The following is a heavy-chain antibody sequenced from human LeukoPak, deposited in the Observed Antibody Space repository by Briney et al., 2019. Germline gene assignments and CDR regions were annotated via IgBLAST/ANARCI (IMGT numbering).Heavy chain of an antibody. CDR3: AKVRKGVGAFDL. J-gene: IGHJ3*01. V-gene: IGHV3-13*01. D-gene: IGHD3-16*01. CDR1: GFTFSSYD. CDR2: IGTAGDT. Sequence: GGSLRLSCAASGFTFSSYDMHWVRHATGKGLEWVSAIGTAGDTYYPGSVKGRFTVSRDISKNTLYLQMNSLRAEDTAIYYCAKVRKGVGAFDLWGQGTMVTVSS.